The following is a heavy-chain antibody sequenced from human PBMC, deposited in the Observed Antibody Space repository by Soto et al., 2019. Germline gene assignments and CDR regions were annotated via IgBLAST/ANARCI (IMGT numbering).Heavy chain of an antibody. CDR3: ARDSLANYDSSGYYYRYFQH. D-gene: IGHD3-22*01. Sequence: SETLSLTCAVSGGSISSGGYSWSWIRQPPGKGLEWIGYIYHSGSTYYNPSLKSRVTISVDRSKNQFSLKLSSVTAADTAVYYCARDSLANYDSSGYYYRYFQHWGQGTLVTVSS. V-gene: IGHV4-30-2*01. J-gene: IGHJ1*01. CDR1: GGSISSGGYS. CDR2: IYHSGST.